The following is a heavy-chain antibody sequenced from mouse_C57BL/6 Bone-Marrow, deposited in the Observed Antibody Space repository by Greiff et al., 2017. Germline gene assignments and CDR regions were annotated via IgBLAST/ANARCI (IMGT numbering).Heavy chain of an antibody. V-gene: IGHV1-81*01. CDR1: GYTFTSYG. J-gene: IGHJ3*01. CDR3: ARVGYCWFAY. CDR2: IYPRSGNT. D-gene: IGHD2-3*01. Sequence: QVQLQQSGAELARPGASVKLSCKASGYTFTSYGISWVKQRTGQGLEWIGEIYPRSGNTYYNEKFKGKATLTADKSSSTAYMELRSLTSEDSSVYFCARVGYCWFAYWGQGTLVTVSA.